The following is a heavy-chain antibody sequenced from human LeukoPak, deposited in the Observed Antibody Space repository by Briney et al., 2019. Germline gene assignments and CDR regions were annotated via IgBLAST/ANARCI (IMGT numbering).Heavy chain of an antibody. CDR3: ARHTSLYAPFCY. CDR1: GGSISSYY. Sequence: SETLSLSCTVSGGSISSYYWSWVRQPPGKGLEWIGYISYSGSTNYNPSLESRVTISVDTSKNHFSLKLSSVTAADTAVYYCARHTSLYAPFCYWGQGTLVTVSS. V-gene: IGHV4-59*08. CDR2: ISYSGST. D-gene: IGHD2-2*02. J-gene: IGHJ4*02.